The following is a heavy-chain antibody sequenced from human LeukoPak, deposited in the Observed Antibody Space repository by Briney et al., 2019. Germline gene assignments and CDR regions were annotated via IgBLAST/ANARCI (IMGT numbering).Heavy chain of an antibody. D-gene: IGHD6-13*01. CDR2: ISNFGDII. Sequence: GGSLRLSCAASGFTFSNYGMHWVRQAPGKGLEWISHISNFGDIIHYADSVEGRFTISRDNDKNSIYLQMNSLRAEDTAVYYCAKDATPALGTVYMDVWGKGTTVTISS. CDR1: GFTFSNYG. J-gene: IGHJ6*03. V-gene: IGHV3-48*04. CDR3: AKDATPALGTVYMDV.